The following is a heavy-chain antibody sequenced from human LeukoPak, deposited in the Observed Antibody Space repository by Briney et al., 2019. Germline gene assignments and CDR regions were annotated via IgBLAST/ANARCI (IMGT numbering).Heavy chain of an antibody. Sequence: PSETLSLTCIVSGGSISSYSWSWIRQPAGKGLEWIGRIDARGATNYNPSIKSRVTMSVDTSRNQFSLKLSSVTAADTAVYYCAIEFYSGNNWFDPWGQGTLVTVSS. CDR1: GGSISSYS. CDR2: IDARGAT. CDR3: AIEFYSGNNWFDP. J-gene: IGHJ5*02. D-gene: IGHD4-23*01. V-gene: IGHV4-4*07.